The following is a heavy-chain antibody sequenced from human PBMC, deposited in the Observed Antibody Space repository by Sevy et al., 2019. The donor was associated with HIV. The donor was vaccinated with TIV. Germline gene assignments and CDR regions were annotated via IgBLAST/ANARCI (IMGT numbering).Heavy chain of an antibody. CDR2: ISYDGISK. D-gene: IGHD6-19*01. CDR1: GFTFNTHA. J-gene: IGHJ4*02. Sequence: GGSLRLSCAASGFTFNTHAMHWVRQAPGKGLEWVALISYDGISKYYGDSVKGRLTISRDNSKNTLSLQMNSLRIEDTAVYYCAREGGYTSAWSPGNYWGQGTLVTVSS. V-gene: IGHV3-30*04. CDR3: AREGGYTSAWSPGNY.